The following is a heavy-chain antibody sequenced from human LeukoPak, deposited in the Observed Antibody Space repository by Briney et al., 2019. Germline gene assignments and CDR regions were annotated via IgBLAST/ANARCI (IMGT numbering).Heavy chain of an antibody. J-gene: IGHJ4*02. V-gene: IGHV3-74*01. CDR1: GFTFSNYW. CDR3: ARDRGYSGYDLDY. D-gene: IGHD5-12*01. Sequence: QPGGSLRLSCAASGFTFSNYWMHWVRQTPGKGLVWVSRINSDGSSTNYADSVKGRFTISRDNAKDTLYLQMNSLRAEDTAVYYCARDRGYSGYDLDYWGQGTLVTVSS. CDR2: INSDGSST.